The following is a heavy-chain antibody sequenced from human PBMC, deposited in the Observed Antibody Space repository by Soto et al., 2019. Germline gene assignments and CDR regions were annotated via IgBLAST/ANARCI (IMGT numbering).Heavy chain of an antibody. CDR1: AVTFSRYA. V-gene: IGHV3-23*01. CDR3: AHGRASDSPDCTQDY. Sequence: GGSLRLSWAGSAVTFSRYAMSGVRHAPGKGLEWVSAVSGRGDSTYYADYVKGRVTISRDNSKNTLYLQMNSLRAEDTPVYYCAHGRASDSPDCTQDYSCPGTLVTDSS. J-gene: IGHJ4*02. D-gene: IGHD2-21*02. CDR2: VSGRGDST.